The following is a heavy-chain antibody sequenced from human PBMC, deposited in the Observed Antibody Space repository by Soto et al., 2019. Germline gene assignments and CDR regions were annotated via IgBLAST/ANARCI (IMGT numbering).Heavy chain of an antibody. CDR3: SIGTRNCWTCDF. Sequence: QVQVVQSGAEVKKPGSSVKVSCKASGGTFSNYAISWVRQAPGHGLEWVGGIIPLNATTVYAQTVQGRLTITADEITSAAYMELSSLRTDDTSVYYCSIGTRNCWTCDFWGQGTLVTVSS. J-gene: IGHJ4*02. V-gene: IGHV1-69*01. D-gene: IGHD1-7*01. CDR1: GGTFSNYA. CDR2: IIPLNATT.